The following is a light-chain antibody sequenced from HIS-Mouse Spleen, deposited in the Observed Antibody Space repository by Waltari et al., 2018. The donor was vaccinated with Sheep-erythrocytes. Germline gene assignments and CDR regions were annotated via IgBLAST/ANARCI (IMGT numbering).Light chain of an antibody. V-gene: IGKV1-33*01. J-gene: IGKJ3*01. CDR1: QDISNY. CDR3: QQYDNLFT. Sequence: DIQMTQSPSSLSPSLGDRVTITCQASQDISNYLNWYQQKPGKPPKLLIYDASNLETGVPSRFSGSGSGTDFTFTISSLQPEDIATYYCQQYDNLFTFGPGTKVDIK. CDR2: DAS.